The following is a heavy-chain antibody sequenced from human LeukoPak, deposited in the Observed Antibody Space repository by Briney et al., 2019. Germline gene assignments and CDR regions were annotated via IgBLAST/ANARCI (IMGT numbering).Heavy chain of an antibody. J-gene: IGHJ4*02. Sequence: PGGSLRLSCAASGFTFSDYWMHWVRQAPGKGLVWVSRISSDGSRVTYADSVKGRFTISRDNAKNTLYLQMNSLKTEDTAVYYCTTDSSGADYWGQGTLVTVSS. CDR2: ISSDGSRV. V-gene: IGHV3-74*01. CDR1: GFTFSDYW. D-gene: IGHD3-22*01. CDR3: TTDSSGADY.